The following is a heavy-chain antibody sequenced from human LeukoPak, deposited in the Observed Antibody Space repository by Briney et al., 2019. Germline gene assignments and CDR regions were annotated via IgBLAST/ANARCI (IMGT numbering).Heavy chain of an antibody. D-gene: IGHD2-21*02. Sequence: QTGGSLRLSCEASGFTFSSHSMIWVRQAPGKRPEWVSYIGSGGSPTHYAASVKGRFTISRDNVKNSLYLQMHSLTVEDTAVYYCARPDMGDSTGDWFFDLWGRGTLITVSS. CDR1: GFTFSSHS. CDR3: ARPDMGDSTGDWFFDL. CDR2: IGSGGSPT. J-gene: IGHJ2*01. V-gene: IGHV3-48*01.